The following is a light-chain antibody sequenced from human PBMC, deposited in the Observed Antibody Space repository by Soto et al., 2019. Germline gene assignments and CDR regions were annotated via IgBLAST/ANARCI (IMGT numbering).Light chain of an antibody. J-gene: IGKJ2*01. Sequence: AMRMTQSPSSFSASTGDRVTITCRASQGISSYLAWYQQKPGKAPKLLIYAASTLQSGVPSRFSGSGSGPDFTLTISCLQSEDFATYYCQHYYSYPYTFGQGTKLEIK. CDR3: QHYYSYPYT. CDR2: AAS. CDR1: QGISSY. V-gene: IGKV1-8*01.